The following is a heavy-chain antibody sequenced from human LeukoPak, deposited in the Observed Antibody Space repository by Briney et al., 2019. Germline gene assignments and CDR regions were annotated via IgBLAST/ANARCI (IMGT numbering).Heavy chain of an antibody. CDR2: IKQDGSEK. Sequence: GGSVTLSCAASGFNFSSYWMSWLGQAPGKGLEWVANIKQDGSEKFYVAFVKGRFTIIRNNAKNSLYLQMNSLRAEDTAVYYCARDLPALITMVRGVILSYFDYWGQGTLVTVSS. V-gene: IGHV3-7*01. CDR3: ARDLPALITMVRGVILSYFDY. D-gene: IGHD3-10*01. J-gene: IGHJ4*02. CDR1: GFNFSSYW.